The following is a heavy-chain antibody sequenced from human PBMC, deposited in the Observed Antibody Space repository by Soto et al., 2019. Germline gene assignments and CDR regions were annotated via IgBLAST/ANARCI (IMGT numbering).Heavy chain of an antibody. V-gene: IGHV3-23*01. J-gene: IGHJ5*02. D-gene: IGHD2-2*01. CDR1: GFTFSSYA. Sequence: WGSLRLSCAASGFTFSSYAMSWVRQAAWKGLEWVSAISGSVVSTYYADSVKGRFTISRDNSKNTLYLQMNSLRAEDTAVYYCAKDSIVVVPAANFYWFDPWGQGTLVTVSS. CDR3: AKDSIVVVPAANFYWFDP. CDR2: ISGSVVST.